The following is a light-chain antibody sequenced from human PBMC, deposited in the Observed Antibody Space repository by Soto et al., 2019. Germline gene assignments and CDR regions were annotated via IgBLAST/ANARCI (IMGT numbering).Light chain of an antibody. CDR2: DAS. CDR1: HTISSY. J-gene: IGKJ5*01. V-gene: IGKV1-39*01. Sequence: DIQMTQSPSSLSASVGDRVTITCRASHTISSYLKWYQQKPGKAPKLLIYDASSLQSGVPSRFSGSGSGTDSPITVSRLPHEDFATYYCQQSYGAALTFGLGTRLEIK. CDR3: QQSYGAALT.